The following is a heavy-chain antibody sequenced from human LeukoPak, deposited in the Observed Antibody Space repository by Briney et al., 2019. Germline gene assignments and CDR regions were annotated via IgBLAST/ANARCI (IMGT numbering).Heavy chain of an antibody. D-gene: IGHD3-22*01. J-gene: IGHJ3*02. CDR2: INPSGGTT. Sequence: VASVKVSCKASGYTFTNYYMHWVRQAPGQGLEWMGIINPSGGTTTYAQKFQGRVTMTRDTSTSTVYMELSSLRSEDTAVYYCASRYYDSSGDYAFDIWGQGTMVTVSS. V-gene: IGHV1-46*01. CDR1: GYTFTNYY. CDR3: ASRYYDSSGDYAFDI.